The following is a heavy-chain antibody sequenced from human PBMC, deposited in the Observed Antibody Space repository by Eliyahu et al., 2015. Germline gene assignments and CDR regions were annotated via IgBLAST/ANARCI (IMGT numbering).Heavy chain of an antibody. D-gene: IGHD3-16*01. Sequence: QVQLVQSGAEVKKPGASVKVSCKASGYTFTNNGITWVRQAPGQGLXWMGWISAVDGNTRYAQKVQDRVTMTTDTSTSTAYMELRSLRSDDSAVYYCARDSVHTLLGEGSRAIDYYFMDVWGKGTTVTVSS. CDR3: ARDSVHTLLGEGSRAIDYYFMDV. V-gene: IGHV1-18*01. CDR1: GYTFTNNG. J-gene: IGHJ6*03. CDR2: ISAVDGNT.